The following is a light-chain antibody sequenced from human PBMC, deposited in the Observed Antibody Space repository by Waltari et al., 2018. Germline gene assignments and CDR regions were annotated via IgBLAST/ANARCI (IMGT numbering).Light chain of an antibody. CDR1: QSVSSK. Sequence: EIVMTQSPATLSVSPGERATLSCRASQSVSSKLAWYQQKPGQAPRLLIYGASTRVTGVPARFSGSGSGPEYILTISSRQSEDFAVYYCQHHNNWPPRWTFGQGTKVEIK. CDR2: GAS. V-gene: IGKV3-15*01. CDR3: QHHNNWPPRWT. J-gene: IGKJ1*01.